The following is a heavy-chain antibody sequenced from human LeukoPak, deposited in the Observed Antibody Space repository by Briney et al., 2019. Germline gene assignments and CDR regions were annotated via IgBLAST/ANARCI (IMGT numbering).Heavy chain of an antibody. CDR3: ASLAGGNSESSDAFDI. CDR2: VNPSGGST. J-gene: IGHJ3*02. Sequence: ASVKVSCKASGYTFTSYYLHWVRQAPVQGLEWMGIVNPSGGSTNYAQKFQGRVTMTRDMSTSTVYMELSSLRSEDTAVYYCASLAGGNSESSDAFDIWGQGTMVTVSS. CDR1: GYTFTSYY. V-gene: IGHV1-46*01. D-gene: IGHD4-23*01.